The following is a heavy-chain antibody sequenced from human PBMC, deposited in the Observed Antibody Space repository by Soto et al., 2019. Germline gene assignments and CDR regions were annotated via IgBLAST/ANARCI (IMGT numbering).Heavy chain of an antibody. J-gene: IGHJ4*02. CDR1: GGSISSYY. CDR3: AREKYGGPAN. V-gene: IGHV4-30-4*01. Sequence: SETLSLTCTVSGGSISSYYWSWIRQPPGKGLEWIGYIYYSGSTYYNPSLKSRVTISVDTSKNQFSLKLSSVTAADTAVYYCAREKYGGPANWGQGTLVTVSS. D-gene: IGHD2-2*01. CDR2: IYYSGST.